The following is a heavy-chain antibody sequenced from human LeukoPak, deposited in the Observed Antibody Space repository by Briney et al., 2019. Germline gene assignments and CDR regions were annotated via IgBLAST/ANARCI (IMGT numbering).Heavy chain of an antibody. V-gene: IGHV4-34*01. D-gene: IGHD3-9*01. CDR3: ASRHGLRYFDWFRGRWFDP. J-gene: IGHJ5*02. Sequence: SETVSLTCAVYGGSFSGYYWSWIRQPQGKGLEGIGEINHSGSTNYNHSLKSRVTISVDTSKHQYSLKLSSVTAADTAVYYCASRHGLRYFDWFRGRWFDPWGQGTLVTVSS. CDR2: INHSGST. CDR1: GGSFSGYY.